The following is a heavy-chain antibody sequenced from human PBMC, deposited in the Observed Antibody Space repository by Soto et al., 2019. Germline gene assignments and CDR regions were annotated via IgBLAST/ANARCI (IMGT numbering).Heavy chain of an antibody. Sequence: QLQLQESGPGLVKPSETLSLTCTVSGGSISSSSYYWGWIRQPPGKGLEWIGSIYYSGSTYYNPSLKSRVTISVDTSKNQFSLKLSSVTAADTAVYYCARTTVDTAMVYGYWGQGTLVTVSS. CDR3: ARTTVDTAMVYGY. D-gene: IGHD5-18*01. CDR2: IYYSGST. V-gene: IGHV4-39*01. CDR1: GGSISSSSYY. J-gene: IGHJ4*02.